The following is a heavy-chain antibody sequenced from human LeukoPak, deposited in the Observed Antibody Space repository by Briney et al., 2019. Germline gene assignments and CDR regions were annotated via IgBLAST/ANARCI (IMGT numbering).Heavy chain of an antibody. CDR3: AGEKLDSSGWYDYYYGMDV. CDR2: IYSGGST. Sequence: GGSLRLSCAASGFTVSSNYMSWVRQAPGKGLEWVSVIYSGGSTYYADSVKGRFTISRDNSKNTLYLQMNSLRAEDTAVYYCAGEKLDSSGWYDYYYGMDVWGQGTTVTVSS. V-gene: IGHV3-53*01. CDR1: GFTVSSNY. D-gene: IGHD6-19*01. J-gene: IGHJ6*02.